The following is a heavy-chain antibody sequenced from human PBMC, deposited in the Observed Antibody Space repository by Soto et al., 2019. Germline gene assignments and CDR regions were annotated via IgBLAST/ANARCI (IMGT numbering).Heavy chain of an antibody. Sequence: QVQLVQSGAEVKKPGSSVKVSCKASGGTFNSYGFTWVRQAPGQGLEWMGGIIPMFGIGNYAQKFQGRVTITADESTSTTYMELSSLRSEDTAVYYCGREGGRYDGSCGLEFWGQGTLVTVSS. D-gene: IGHD3-22*01. CDR2: IIPMFGIG. CDR3: GREGGRYDGSCGLEF. J-gene: IGHJ4*02. V-gene: IGHV1-69*01. CDR1: GGTFNSYG.